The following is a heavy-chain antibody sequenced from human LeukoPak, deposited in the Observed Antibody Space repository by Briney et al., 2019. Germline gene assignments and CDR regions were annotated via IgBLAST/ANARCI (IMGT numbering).Heavy chain of an antibody. CDR2: INPSGGST. D-gene: IGHD1-14*01. Sequence: ASVKVSCKASGYTFTSYYMHWVRQAPGQGLEWMGIINPSGGSTSYAQKFQGRVTMTRDTSTSTVYMELSSLRSEDTAVYYCARDRITLFKPRRYYGMDVWGQGTTVTVSS. J-gene: IGHJ6*02. CDR1: GYTFTSYY. V-gene: IGHV1-46*01. CDR3: ARDRITLFKPRRYYGMDV.